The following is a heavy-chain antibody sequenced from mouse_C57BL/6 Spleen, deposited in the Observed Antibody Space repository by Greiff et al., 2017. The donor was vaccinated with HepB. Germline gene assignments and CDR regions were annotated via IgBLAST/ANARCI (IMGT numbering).Heavy chain of an antibody. Sequence: EVQLQQSGPELVKPGASVKISCKASGYTFTDYYMNWVKQSHGKSLEWIGDINPNNGGTSYNQKFKGKATLTVDKSSSTAYMALRSLTSEDSAVYYCASRGAGTGKNWGQGTLVTVSA. D-gene: IGHD4-1*01. CDR2: INPNNGGT. V-gene: IGHV1-26*01. CDR1: GYTFTDYY. J-gene: IGHJ3*01. CDR3: ASRGAGTGKN.